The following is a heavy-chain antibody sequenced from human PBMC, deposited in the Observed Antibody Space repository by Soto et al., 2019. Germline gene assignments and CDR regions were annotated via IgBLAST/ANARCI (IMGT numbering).Heavy chain of an antibody. CDR2: MNPNSGNT. V-gene: IGHV1-8*01. D-gene: IGHD3-16*01. Sequence: ASVKVSCKASGYSFTSYDINWVRQATGQGLEWMGWMNPNSGNTGYAQKFQGRVTMTRNTSISTAYMELSSLRSEDTAVYYCAREEGDYASASWGSGTLAPVSA. J-gene: IGHJ5*01. CDR3: AREEGDYASAS. CDR1: GYSFTSYD.